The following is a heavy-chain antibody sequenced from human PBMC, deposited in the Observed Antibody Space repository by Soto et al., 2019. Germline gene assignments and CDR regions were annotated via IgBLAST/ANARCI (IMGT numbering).Heavy chain of an antibody. D-gene: IGHD5-18*01. CDR3: ASGYSYNGIDY. V-gene: IGHV1-69*13. CDR1: GGTFSSYA. CDR2: IIPIFGTA. J-gene: IGHJ4*02. Sequence: SVKVSCKASGGTFSSYAISWVRQAPGQGLEWMGGIIPIFGTANYAQKFQGRVTITADESASTAYMELNSLRAEDTAVYYCASGYSYNGIDYWGQGTLVTVSS.